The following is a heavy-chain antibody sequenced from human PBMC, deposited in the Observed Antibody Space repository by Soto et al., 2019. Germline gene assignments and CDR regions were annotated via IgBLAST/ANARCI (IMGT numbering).Heavy chain of an antibody. CDR1: GFSLSSYG. J-gene: IGHJ4*02. CDR2: IWYDGSNK. V-gene: IGHV3-33*01. D-gene: IGHD6-6*01. Sequence: GGSLRLSSAASGFSLSSYGMHWVRQAPGKGMEWVAVIWYDGSNKYYADSVKGRFTISRDNSKNTLYLQMNSLRAEDTAVYYCAIDLIATVARPRSYFDYWGQGTLVTVSS. CDR3: AIDLIATVARPRSYFDY.